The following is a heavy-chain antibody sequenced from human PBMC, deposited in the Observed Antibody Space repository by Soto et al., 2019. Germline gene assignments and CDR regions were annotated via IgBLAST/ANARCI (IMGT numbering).Heavy chain of an antibody. CDR1: VFTLSGYV. Sequence: VGSLRLSCASSVFTLSGYVLHWVRHSPGKGLEWVALISYDGSDKNYGDYVKGRFTISRDNSKNTLYLQMDSLRAEDTAMYYCATDRKWENSYGMEVWGQGTTVTVS. CDR3: ATDRKWENSYGMEV. CDR2: ISYDGSDK. J-gene: IGHJ6*01. V-gene: IGHV3-30-3*01. D-gene: IGHD1-26*01.